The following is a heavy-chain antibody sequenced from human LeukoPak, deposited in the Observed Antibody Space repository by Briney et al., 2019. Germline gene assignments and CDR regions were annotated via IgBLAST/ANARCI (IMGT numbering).Heavy chain of an antibody. V-gene: IGHV3-64D*06. CDR1: GFTFSSYA. CDR2: ISSNGGST. Sequence: GGSLRFSCSASGFTFSSYAMHWVRQAPGKGLEYVSAISSNGGSTYYADSVKGRFTISRDNSKNTLYLQMSSLTAEDTAVYYCVKDRGYSYGEGGYWGQGTLVTVSS. J-gene: IGHJ4*02. CDR3: VKDRGYSYGEGGY. D-gene: IGHD5-18*01.